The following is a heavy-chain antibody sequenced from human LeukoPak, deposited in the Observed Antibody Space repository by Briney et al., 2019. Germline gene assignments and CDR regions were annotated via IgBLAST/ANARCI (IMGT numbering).Heavy chain of an antibody. CDR2: IIPIFGTA. Sequence: GASVKVSCKASGGTFSSYAISWVRQAPGQGLEWMGGIIPIFGTANYAQKFQGRVTITTDESTSTAYMELSSLRSGDTAVYYCASSPRGYSYGTYFDYWGQGTLVTVSS. CDR1: GGTFSSYA. V-gene: IGHV1-69*05. CDR3: ASSPRGYSYGTYFDY. D-gene: IGHD5-18*01. J-gene: IGHJ4*02.